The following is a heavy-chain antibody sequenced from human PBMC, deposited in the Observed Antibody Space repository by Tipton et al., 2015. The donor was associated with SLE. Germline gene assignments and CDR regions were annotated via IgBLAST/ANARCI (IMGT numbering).Heavy chain of an antibody. D-gene: IGHD2-21*01. J-gene: IGHJ4*02. CDR2: ISSSSSYI. Sequence: SLRLSCAASGFTFSSYAMHWVRQAPGKGLEWVSSISSSSSYIYYADSVKGRFTISRDNSKNTLSLQLNTLRADDTAIYYCAKDRYCGGGTCFASYFDLWGQGTPVTVSS. V-gene: IGHV3-21*04. CDR1: GFTFSSYA. CDR3: AKDRYCGGGTCFASYFDL.